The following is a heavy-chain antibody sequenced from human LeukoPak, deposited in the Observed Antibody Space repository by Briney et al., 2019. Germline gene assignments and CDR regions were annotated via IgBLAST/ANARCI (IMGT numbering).Heavy chain of an antibody. CDR2: ISSSGSTI. J-gene: IGHJ4*02. CDR3: ARDQPIGYNYGYPFDN. CDR1: GFTFSDYC. V-gene: IGHV3-11*04. Sequence: GGSLRLSCAASGFTFSDYCMSWIRQAPGKGLEWVSYISSSGSTIYYADSVKGRLTISRDNAKNSLYLQMNNLRVEDTAVYYCARDQPIGYNYGYPFDNWGQGTLVTVSS. D-gene: IGHD5-18*01.